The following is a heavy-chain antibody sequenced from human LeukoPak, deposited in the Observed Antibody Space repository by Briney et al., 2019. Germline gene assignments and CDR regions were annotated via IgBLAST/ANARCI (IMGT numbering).Heavy chain of an antibody. J-gene: IGHJ6*03. D-gene: IGHD6-13*01. V-gene: IGHV6-1*01. CDR2: TYYRSKWYN. CDR3: ARSRGSPQQPYYYYYMDV. Sequence: SQTLSLTCAISGDSVSSNSAAWNWIRQSPSRGLEWLGRTYYRSKWYNDYAVSVKSRITINPDTSKNQFSLQLNSVTPEDTAVYYCARSRGSPQQPYYYYYMDVWGKGTTVTISS. CDR1: GDSVSSNSAA.